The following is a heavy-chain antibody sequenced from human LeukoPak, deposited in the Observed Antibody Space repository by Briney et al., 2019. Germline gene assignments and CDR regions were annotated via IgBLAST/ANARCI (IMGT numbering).Heavy chain of an antibody. D-gene: IGHD3-10*01. V-gene: IGHV3-74*01. CDR2: ISPTGSTT. J-gene: IGHJ6*02. CDR3: AKLRTSGSGSYPYGMDV. Sequence: GGSLRLSCTASGFSFSGHWMHWARQLPGKGLVWVSRISPTGSTTSYADSVKGRFTVSRDNAKNTLYLQVNNLRAEDTAVYYCAKLRTSGSGSYPYGMDVWGQGTTVTVSS. CDR1: GFSFSGHW.